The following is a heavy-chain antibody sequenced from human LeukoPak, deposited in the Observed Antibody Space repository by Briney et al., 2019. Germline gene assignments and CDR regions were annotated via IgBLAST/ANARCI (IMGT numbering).Heavy chain of an antibody. D-gene: IGHD5-18*01. CDR1: GGSISSYY. CDR3: ARDLTGYSYGYDWFDP. J-gene: IGHJ5*02. V-gene: IGHV4-59*01. Sequence: SETLSLTCTVSGGSISSYYWSWIRQPRGKGLEWIGYIYYSGSTNYNPSLKSRVTISVDTSKNQFSLKLSSVTAADTAVYYCARDLTGYSYGYDWFDPWGQGTLVTVSS. CDR2: IYYSGST.